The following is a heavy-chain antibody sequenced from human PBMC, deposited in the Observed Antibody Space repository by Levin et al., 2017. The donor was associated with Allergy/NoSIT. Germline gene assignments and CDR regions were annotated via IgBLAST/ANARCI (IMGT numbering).Heavy chain of an antibody. J-gene: IGHJ3*01. CDR2: ISYDGTNK. D-gene: IGHD2-15*01. Sequence: GGSLRLSCAASGFTFSTHGMHWVRQAPGKGLEWVAVISYDGTNKYYADSVKGRFTISRDNSKNTLYLQVSSLRAEDTAVYYCANTLGYCNDDSCYSNAFDVWGQGTMVTVSS. CDR1: GFTFSTHG. CDR3: ANTLGYCNDDSCYSNAFDV. V-gene: IGHV3-30*18.